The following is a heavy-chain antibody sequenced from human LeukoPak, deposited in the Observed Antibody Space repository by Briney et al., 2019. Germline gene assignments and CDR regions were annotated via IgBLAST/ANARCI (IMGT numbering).Heavy chain of an antibody. V-gene: IGHV3-23*01. Sequence: QPGGSLRLSCAASGFTFSTYDMSWVRQAAGKGLEWVSVISGNGGSTHYADSVKGRFTISRDNSKSTLYLQMNSLRAEDTAVYYCAKDGVMAGHYLDYWGQGTLVTVSS. CDR1: GFTFSTYD. D-gene: IGHD5-24*01. CDR3: AKDGVMAGHYLDY. CDR2: ISGNGGST. J-gene: IGHJ4*02.